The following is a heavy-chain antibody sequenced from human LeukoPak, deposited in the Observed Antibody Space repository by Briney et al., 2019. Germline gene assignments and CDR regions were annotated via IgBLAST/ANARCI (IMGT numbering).Heavy chain of an antibody. CDR3: ARLPVSFWSAYDY. V-gene: IGHV3-21*01. CDR2: ISSSSSYI. Sequence: PGGSLRLSCAASRFTFSSYSMNWVRQAPGKGLEWVSSISSSSSYIYYADSVKGRFTISRDNAKNSLYLQMNSLRAEDTAVYYCARLPVSFWSAYDYWGQGTLVTVSS. CDR1: RFTFSSYS. D-gene: IGHD3-3*01. J-gene: IGHJ4*02.